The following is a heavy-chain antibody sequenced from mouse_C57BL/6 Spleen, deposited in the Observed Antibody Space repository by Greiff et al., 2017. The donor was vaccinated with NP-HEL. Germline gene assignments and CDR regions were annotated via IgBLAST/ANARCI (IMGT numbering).Heavy chain of an antibody. V-gene: IGHV3-6*01. CDR3: ARGDWALFAY. J-gene: IGHJ3*01. D-gene: IGHD4-1*01. Sequence: EVKLQESGPGLVKPSQSLSLTCSVTGYSITSGYYWNWIRQFPGNNLEWMGYISYDGSNNYNPSLKNRISITRDTSKNQFFLKLNSVTTEDTATYYCARGDWALFAYWGQGTLVTVSA. CDR1: GYSITSGYY. CDR2: ISYDGSN.